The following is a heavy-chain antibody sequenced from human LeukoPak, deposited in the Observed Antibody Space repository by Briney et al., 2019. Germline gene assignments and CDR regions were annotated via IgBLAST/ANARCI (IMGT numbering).Heavy chain of an antibody. CDR3: ASLSRDYYFYGMDV. CDR2: IYPSDSDT. J-gene: IGHJ6*02. Sequence: GESLKISCKGSGYRFNDYWIGWVRQMPGKGLQWMGIIYPSDSDTRYSPSFRGQVTISADKSTSTAYLQWSSLKASDTAMYYCASLSRDYYFYGMDVWGQGTTVTVSS. V-gene: IGHV5-51*01. CDR1: GYRFNDYW.